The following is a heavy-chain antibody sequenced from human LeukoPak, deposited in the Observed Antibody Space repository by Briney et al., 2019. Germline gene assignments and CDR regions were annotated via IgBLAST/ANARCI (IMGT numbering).Heavy chain of an antibody. V-gene: IGHV3-74*01. CDR2: INSDGSST. CDR3: AREGPAATRKTYGMDV. J-gene: IGHJ6*04. CDR1: GFTFSSYW. D-gene: IGHD2-2*01. Sequence: GGSLRLSCAASGFTFSSYWMHCVRHAPGKGLVWVSRINSDGSSTSYADSVKGRFTISRDNAKNTLYLQMNSPRAEDTAVYYCAREGPAATRKTYGMDVWGKGTTVTVSS.